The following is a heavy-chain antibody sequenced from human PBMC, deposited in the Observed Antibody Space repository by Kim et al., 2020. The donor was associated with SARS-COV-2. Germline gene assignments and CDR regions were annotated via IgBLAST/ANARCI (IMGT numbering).Heavy chain of an antibody. J-gene: IGHJ4*01. CDR1: GFTFSNHA. CDR3: VKLTGFTTGWFVYYLDN. Sequence: GGSLRLSCAATGFTFSNHAMSWVRHAPGKGLEWISVIYSGGETTYYADSVKGRFTISRDDSKNTLDLHMNSLRAEDTALYYCVKLTGFTTGWFVYYLDN. CDR2: IYSGGETT. D-gene: IGHD6-19*01. V-gene: IGHV3-23*03.